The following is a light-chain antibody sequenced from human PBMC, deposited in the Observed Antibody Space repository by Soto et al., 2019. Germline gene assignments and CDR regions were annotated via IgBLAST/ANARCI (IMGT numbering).Light chain of an antibody. CDR1: QSVSNNY. Sequence: EIVLTQSPGTLSLSPGERATLSCRASQSVSNNYLAWYQQKPGQAPRLLIYGASNRATGIPDRFSGSGSGTDFTLTISRLEPEDFAVYYCQQFSSLSWPFGQGTKVDIK. CDR3: QQFSSLSWP. V-gene: IGKV3-20*01. J-gene: IGKJ1*01. CDR2: GAS.